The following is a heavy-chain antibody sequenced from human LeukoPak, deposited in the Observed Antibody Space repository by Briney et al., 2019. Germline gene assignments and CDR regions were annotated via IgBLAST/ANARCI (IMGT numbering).Heavy chain of an antibody. CDR2: IYWNDDN. Sequence: SGPTLVKPTPTLTLTCTFSGFSLSTSGVGEGWIRQPPGKALEWLALIYWNDDNRYSPSLRSRLTITKDTSKNQVVLTMTNMDPVDTATYYCAHYGDYRFMYYFDYWGQGTLVTVSS. CDR3: AHYGDYRFMYYFDY. D-gene: IGHD4-17*01. J-gene: IGHJ4*02. CDR1: GFSLSTSGVG. V-gene: IGHV2-5*01.